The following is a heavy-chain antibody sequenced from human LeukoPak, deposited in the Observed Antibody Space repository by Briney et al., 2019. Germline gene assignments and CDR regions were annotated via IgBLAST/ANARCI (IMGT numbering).Heavy chain of an antibody. D-gene: IGHD1-26*01. Sequence: PGGSLRLSCAASGFTFSSYDMHWVRQATGKGLEWVSAIGTAGGIYYPDSVKGRFTISRDNAKNSLYLQMNSLRAEDMALYYCAKDMGRSYLAFDIWGQGTMVTVSS. CDR1: GFTFSSYD. V-gene: IGHV3-13*01. CDR2: IGTAGGI. J-gene: IGHJ3*02. CDR3: AKDMGRSYLAFDI.